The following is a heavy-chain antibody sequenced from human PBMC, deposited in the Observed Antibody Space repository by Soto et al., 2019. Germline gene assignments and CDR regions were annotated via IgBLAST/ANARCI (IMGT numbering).Heavy chain of an antibody. CDR3: ARWDHCSSTSCYNYYYMDV. CDR2: INHSGST. Sequence: SETLSLTCAVYGGSFSGYYWSWIRQPPGKGLEWIGEINHSGSTNHNPSLKSRVTIPVDTSKNQFPLKLSSVTAADTAVYYCARWDHCSSTSCYNYYYMDVWGKGTTVTVSS. D-gene: IGHD2-2*02. V-gene: IGHV4-34*01. CDR1: GGSFSGYY. J-gene: IGHJ6*03.